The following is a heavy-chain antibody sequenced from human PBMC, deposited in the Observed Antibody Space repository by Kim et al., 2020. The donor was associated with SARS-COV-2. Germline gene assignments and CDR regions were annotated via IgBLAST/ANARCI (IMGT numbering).Heavy chain of an antibody. CDR1: GFTFSSYA. J-gene: IGHJ5*01. D-gene: IGHD4-17*01. V-gene: IGHV3-23*01. CDR3: GRERAIHDYDHQFDD. CDR2: INGSGGRT. Sequence: GGSLRLSCAASGFTFSSYAMTWVRQAPGKGLEWVSAINGSGGRTYYADSVKGRFTISRHNSKNTLYLQMNSLTADDTAVYYCGRERAIHDYDHQFDDW.